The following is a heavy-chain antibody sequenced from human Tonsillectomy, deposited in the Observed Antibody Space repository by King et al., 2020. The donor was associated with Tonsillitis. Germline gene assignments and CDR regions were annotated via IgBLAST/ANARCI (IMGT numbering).Heavy chain of an antibody. Sequence: QQVQSGAEVKKPGASVKVSCKASGYTFTSYDINWVRQATGQGLEWMGWMNPNSGNTGYAQKFQGRVTMTRNTSISTAYMELSSLRSEDTAVYYCARGRGDYGGNLDAFDIWGQGTMVTVSS. CDR1: GYTFTSYD. CDR2: MNPNSGNT. D-gene: IGHD4-23*01. CDR3: ARGRGDYGGNLDAFDI. J-gene: IGHJ3*02. V-gene: IGHV1-8*01.